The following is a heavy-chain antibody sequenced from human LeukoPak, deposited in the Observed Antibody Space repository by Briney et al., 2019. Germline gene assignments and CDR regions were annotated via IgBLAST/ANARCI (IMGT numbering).Heavy chain of an antibody. CDR2: INHSGST. CDR3: AKRGISNNWDIDDH. CDR1: GGSFSGYY. V-gene: IGHV4-34*01. Sequence: SETLSLTCAVYGGSFSGYYWSWIRQPPGKGLEWIGEINHSGSTNYNPSLKSRVTISVDTSKNQFSLKLSSVTAADTAVYYCAKRGISNNWDIDDHWGQGTLVTVSS. D-gene: IGHD1-1*01. J-gene: IGHJ4*02.